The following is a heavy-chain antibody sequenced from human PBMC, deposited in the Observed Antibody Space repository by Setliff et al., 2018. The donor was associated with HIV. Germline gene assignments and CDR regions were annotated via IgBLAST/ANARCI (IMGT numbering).Heavy chain of an antibody. CDR1: GYTFTDHY. V-gene: IGHV1-69-2*01. CDR3: VVGAFSWGKYY. Sequence: ASVKVSCKISGYTFTDHYINWLQQAPGKGFQWMGRVSPKYGAINYAEKFQGKVTITADASKATVYIELRSLRYEDTAQYYCVVGAFSWGKYYWGQGTKVTVS. D-gene: IGHD3-16*01. CDR2: VSPKYGAI. J-gene: IGHJ4*02.